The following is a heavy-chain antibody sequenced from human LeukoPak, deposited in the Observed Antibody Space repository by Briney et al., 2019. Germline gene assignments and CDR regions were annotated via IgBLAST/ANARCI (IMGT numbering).Heavy chain of an antibody. CDR3: AKDSLGSNSPFDY. V-gene: IGHV3-30*18. CDR1: GFTFSSYG. CDR2: ISYDGSNK. J-gene: IGHJ4*02. Sequence: GGSLRLSCAASGFTFSSYGMHWVRQAPGKGLEWVAVISYDGSNKYYADSVKGRFTISRDNSKNTLYLQMNSLRAEDTAVYYCAKDSLGSNSPFDYWGQGTLVTVSS. D-gene: IGHD1-26*01.